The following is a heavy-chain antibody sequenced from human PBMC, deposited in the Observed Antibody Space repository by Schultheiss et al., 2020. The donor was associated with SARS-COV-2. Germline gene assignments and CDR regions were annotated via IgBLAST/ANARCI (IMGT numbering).Heavy chain of an antibody. CDR1: GFTFSNAW. V-gene: IGHV3-11*01. Sequence: GGSLRLSCAASGFTFSNAWMSWVRQAPGKGLEWVSAISGSGSSTYYADSVKGRFTISRDNAKNSLYLQMNSLRAEDTAVYYCARVSGDFWSGYYPENWFDPWGQGTLVTVSS. D-gene: IGHD3-3*01. CDR3: ARVSGDFWSGYYPENWFDP. CDR2: ISGSGSST. J-gene: IGHJ5*02.